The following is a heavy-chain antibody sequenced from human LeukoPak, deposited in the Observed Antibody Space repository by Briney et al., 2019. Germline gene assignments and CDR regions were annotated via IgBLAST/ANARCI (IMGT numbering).Heavy chain of an antibody. CDR2: ISAYNGNT. J-gene: IGHJ6*03. CDR3: ARGGRDFWSGYYYYYMDV. Sequence: ASVKVSCKASGYTFTSYAMNWVRQAPGQGLEWMGWISAYNGNTNYAQKLQGRVTMTTDTSTSTAYMELRSLRSDDTAVYYCARGGRDFWSGYYYYYMDVWGKGTTVTVSS. V-gene: IGHV1-18*01. CDR1: GYTFTSYA. D-gene: IGHD3-3*01.